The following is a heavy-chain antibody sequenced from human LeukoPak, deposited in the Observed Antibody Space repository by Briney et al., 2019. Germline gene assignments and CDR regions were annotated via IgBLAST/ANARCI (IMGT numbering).Heavy chain of an antibody. Sequence: GGSLRLSCAGSGFIFNNYAMHWVRQPPGKGLEWVSGISWNSGSIDYADSVKGRFTISRDNAKNSLYLQMNSLRAEDTAVYYCAKREYSSGSLLGYWGQGTLVTVSS. V-gene: IGHV3-9*01. D-gene: IGHD6-19*01. CDR3: AKREYSSGSLLGY. CDR2: ISWNSGSI. J-gene: IGHJ4*02. CDR1: GFIFNNYA.